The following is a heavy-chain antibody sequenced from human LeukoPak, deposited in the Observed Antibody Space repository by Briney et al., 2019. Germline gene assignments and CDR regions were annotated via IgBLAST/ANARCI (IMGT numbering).Heavy chain of an antibody. J-gene: IGHJ4*02. CDR3: ARDIEATVTSRLTDY. Sequence: PGGSLRLSCAASGFTFDDYGMSWVRQAPGKGLEWVSSISSSSSYIYYADSVKGRFTISRDNAKNSLYLQMNSLRAEDTAVYYCARDIEATVTSRLTDYWGQGTLVTVSS. CDR2: ISSSSSYI. CDR1: GFTFDDYG. V-gene: IGHV3-21*01. D-gene: IGHD4-11*01.